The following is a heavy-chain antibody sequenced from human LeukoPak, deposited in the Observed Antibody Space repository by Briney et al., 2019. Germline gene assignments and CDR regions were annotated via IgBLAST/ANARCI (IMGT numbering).Heavy chain of an antibody. Sequence: PSETLSLTCTVSGGSISSGSYYWSWIRQPAGKGLEWIGRIYTSGSTNYNPSLKSRVTISVDTSKNQFSLKLSSVTAADTAVYYCARARGSITMVRGVIIFDYFDYWGQGTLVTVSS. CDR1: GGSISSGSYY. D-gene: IGHD3-10*01. CDR2: IYTSGST. J-gene: IGHJ4*02. V-gene: IGHV4-61*02. CDR3: ARARGSITMVRGVIIFDYFDY.